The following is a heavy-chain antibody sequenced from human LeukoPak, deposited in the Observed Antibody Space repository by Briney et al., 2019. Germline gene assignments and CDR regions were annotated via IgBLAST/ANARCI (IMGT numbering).Heavy chain of an antibody. D-gene: IGHD5-18*01. V-gene: IGHV3-21*01. J-gene: IGHJ4*02. CDR3: ARDLIQLWFGSFDY. CDR2: ISSSSSYI. CDR1: GFTFSSYS. Sequence: PGGSLRLSCAASGFTFSSYSMNWVRQAPGKGLEWVSSISSSSSYIYYADSVKGRFTISRDNAKNSLYLQMNSLRAEDTAVYYCARDLIQLWFGSFDYWGQGALVTVSS.